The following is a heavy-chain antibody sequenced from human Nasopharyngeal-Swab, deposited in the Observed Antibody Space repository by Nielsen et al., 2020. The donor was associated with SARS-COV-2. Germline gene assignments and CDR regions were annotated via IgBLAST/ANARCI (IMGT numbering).Heavy chain of an antibody. CDR1: GFTFSSYA. D-gene: IGHD6-19*01. J-gene: IGHJ4*02. CDR2: ISYDGSNK. Sequence: GESLKISCAASGFTFSSYAMHWVRQAPGKGLEWVAVISYDGSNKYYADSVKGRFTISRDNSKNTLYLQMNSLRAEDTAVYDCAREGTSSGFDYWGQGTLVTVSS. V-gene: IGHV3-30-3*01. CDR3: AREGTSSGFDY.